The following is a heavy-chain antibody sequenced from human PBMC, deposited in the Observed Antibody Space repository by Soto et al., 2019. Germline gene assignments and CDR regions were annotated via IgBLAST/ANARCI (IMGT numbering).Heavy chain of an antibody. V-gene: IGHV3-23*01. J-gene: IGHJ4*02. D-gene: IGHD2-15*01. CDR1: GFAFSSYA. CDR2: ISGNAGGGTT. CDR3: AKPGYWSGGGCYVSGTARDYFDY. Sequence: EVQLLESGGGLVQPGGSLRLSCAASGFAFSSYAMSWVRQAPGKGLEWVSAISGNAGGGTTYYADSVRGRFTISRDNSKNTLYLQMNSLRADDTALYYCAKPGYWSGGGCYVSGTARDYFDYWGPGALVTVSS.